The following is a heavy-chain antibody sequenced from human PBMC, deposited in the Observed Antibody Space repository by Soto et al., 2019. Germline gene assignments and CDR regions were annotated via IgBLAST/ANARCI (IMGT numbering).Heavy chain of an antibody. CDR2: IYYSGST. CDR3: ARGRGIVVVVASRGDYYYGMDV. V-gene: IGHV4-30-4*01. D-gene: IGHD2-15*01. J-gene: IGHJ6*02. CDR1: GGSISSGDYY. Sequence: QVQLQESGPGLVKPSQTLSLTCTVSGGSISSGDYYWSWIRQPPGKGLEWIGYIYYSGSTYYNPSLKSRVTISVDTSKNQFSLKLSSVTAADTAVYYCARGRGIVVVVASRGDYYYGMDVWGQGTTVTVSS.